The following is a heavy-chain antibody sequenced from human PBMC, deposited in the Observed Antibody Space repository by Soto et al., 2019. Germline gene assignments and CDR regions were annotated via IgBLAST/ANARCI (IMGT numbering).Heavy chain of an antibody. D-gene: IGHD3-10*01. Sequence: SETLSLTCAVYGGSFSGYYWSWIRQPPGKGLEWIGEINHSGSTNYNPSLKSRVTISVDTSKNQFSLRLSSVTAADTAVYYCARGGLLLWFGELYPNWFDPWGQGTLDTGSS. CDR3: ARGGLLLWFGELYPNWFDP. J-gene: IGHJ5*02. V-gene: IGHV4-34*01. CDR2: INHSGST. CDR1: GGSFSGYY.